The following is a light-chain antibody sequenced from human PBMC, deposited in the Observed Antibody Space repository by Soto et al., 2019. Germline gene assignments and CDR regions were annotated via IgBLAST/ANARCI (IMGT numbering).Light chain of an antibody. Sequence: QSVLTQPPSVSAAPGQKATISCSGSSSNIGNNYVSWYQQLPGTAPKLLIYENNKRPSGIPDRFSGSKSGTSATLGITGLQTGDEADYYCGTWDSSLSALVFGGGTKVTVL. V-gene: IGLV1-51*02. CDR2: ENN. CDR1: SSNIGNNY. J-gene: IGLJ3*02. CDR3: GTWDSSLSALV.